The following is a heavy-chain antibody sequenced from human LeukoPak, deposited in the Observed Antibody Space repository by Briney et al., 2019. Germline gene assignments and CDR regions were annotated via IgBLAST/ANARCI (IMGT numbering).Heavy chain of an antibody. CDR3: ARASWYQLLYEDDY. CDR1: GFTFSDYY. V-gene: IGHV3-11*01. Sequence: GGSLRLSCAASGFTFSDYYMSWIRQAPGKGLEWVSYISSSGSTIYYADSVKGRFTISRDNAKNSLYLQMNSLRAEDTAMYYCARASWYQLLYEDDYWGQGTLVTVSS. J-gene: IGHJ4*02. D-gene: IGHD2-2*02. CDR2: ISSSGSTI.